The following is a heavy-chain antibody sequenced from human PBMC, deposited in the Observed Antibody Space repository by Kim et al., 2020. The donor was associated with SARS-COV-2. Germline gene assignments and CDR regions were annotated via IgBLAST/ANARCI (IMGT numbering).Heavy chain of an antibody. Sequence: RFTITRDNAKNSLYLQMNSLRAEDTAVYYCARDSGYYDSSGYFWTETFDYWGQGTLVTVSS. CDR3: ARDSGYYDSSGYFWTETFDY. D-gene: IGHD3-22*01. J-gene: IGHJ4*02. V-gene: IGHV3-11*06.